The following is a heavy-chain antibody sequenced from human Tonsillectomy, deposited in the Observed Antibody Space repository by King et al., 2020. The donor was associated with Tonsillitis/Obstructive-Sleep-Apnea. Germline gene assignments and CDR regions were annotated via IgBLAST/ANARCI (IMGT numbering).Heavy chain of an antibody. V-gene: IGHV1-2*06. CDR3: ARDPLSVGGYCSGGSCYKAFGN. J-gene: IGHJ3*02. D-gene: IGHD2-15*01. Sequence: QLVQSGAEVKKPGASLKVSCKASGYTFTGYYMHWVRQAPGQGLEWMGRIHPNSGGTNYAQKFQGRVTMTRDTSISTAYMELSRRRSDDTAVYYCARDPLSVGGYCSGGSCYKAFGNWGQGTMVTVSS. CDR2: IHPNSGGT. CDR1: GYTFTGYY.